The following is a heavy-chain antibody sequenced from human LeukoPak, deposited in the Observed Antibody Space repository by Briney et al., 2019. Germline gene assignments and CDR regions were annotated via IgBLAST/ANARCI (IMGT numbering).Heavy chain of an antibody. Sequence: PGGSLRLSCAASGFTFSSYSMSWVRQAPGKGLEWVSAITSRSSHIYYADSVRGRFTISRDNAEKSLYLQMNSLRAEDTAVYYCARAGGIESAFDWGQGTLVTVSS. CDR1: GFTFSSYS. J-gene: IGHJ4*02. D-gene: IGHD5-12*01. V-gene: IGHV3-21*01. CDR2: ITSRSSHI. CDR3: ARAGGIESAFD.